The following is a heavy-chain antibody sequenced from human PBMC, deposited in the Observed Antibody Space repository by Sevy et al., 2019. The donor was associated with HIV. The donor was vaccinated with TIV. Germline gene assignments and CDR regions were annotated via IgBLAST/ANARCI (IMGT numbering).Heavy chain of an antibody. CDR1: GGSITSLY. CDR3: AGENAWGRGYS. Sequence: SETLSLTCTVSGGSITSLYWNWIRQPPGKGLEWIANIYYNGHINYNPSLKSRFTLSLDTSRNLFSLRLSSVTAADTAMYYCAGENAWGRGYSWGQGTLVTVSS. CDR2: IYYNGHI. J-gene: IGHJ4*02. D-gene: IGHD1-26*01. V-gene: IGHV4-59*08.